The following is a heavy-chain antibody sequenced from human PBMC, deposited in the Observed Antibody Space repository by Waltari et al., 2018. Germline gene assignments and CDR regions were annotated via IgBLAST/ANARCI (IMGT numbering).Heavy chain of an antibody. CDR1: GGSLRSSY. CDR2: IYYSGST. Sequence: QVQLQESGPGLVTPSETLSLTCTVSGGSLRSSYWRRIRPPPGKGLEWIGYIYYSGSTNYNPALKSRVTISVDTSKNQFALKLSSGTAADTAVYYCARGERSLGYCSGGSCHPFDYWGQGTLVTVSS. J-gene: IGHJ4*02. CDR3: ARGERSLGYCSGGSCHPFDY. D-gene: IGHD2-15*01. V-gene: IGHV4-59*01.